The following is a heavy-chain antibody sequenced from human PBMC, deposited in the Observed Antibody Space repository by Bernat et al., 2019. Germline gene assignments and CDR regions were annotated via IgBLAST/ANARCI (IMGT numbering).Heavy chain of an antibody. V-gene: IGHV4-39*01. CDR3: ARQISGVYYDSSGYYMDI. J-gene: IGHJ3*02. CDR1: GGSISSSSYY. Sequence: QLQLQESGPGLVKPSETLSLTCTVSGGSISSSSYYWGWIRQPPGKGLEWIGSIYYSGSTYYNPSLKSRVTISVDTSENQFSLKLSSVTAADTAVYYCARQISGVYYDSSGYYMDIWGQGTMVTVSS. D-gene: IGHD3-22*01. CDR2: IYYSGST.